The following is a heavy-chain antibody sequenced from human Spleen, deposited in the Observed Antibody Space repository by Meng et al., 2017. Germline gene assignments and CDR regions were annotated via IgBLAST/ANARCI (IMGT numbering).Heavy chain of an antibody. CDR3: ARARYSSGCGV. CDR2: INHSGST. J-gene: IGHJ4*02. Sequence: GSLRLSCAVYGGSFSGYYWSWIRQPPGKGLEWIGEINHSGSTNYNPSLKSRVTISVDTSKNQFSLKLTSVTAADTAVYYCARARYSSGCGVWGQGTLVTVSS. D-gene: IGHD6-19*01. CDR1: GGSFSGYY. V-gene: IGHV4-34*01.